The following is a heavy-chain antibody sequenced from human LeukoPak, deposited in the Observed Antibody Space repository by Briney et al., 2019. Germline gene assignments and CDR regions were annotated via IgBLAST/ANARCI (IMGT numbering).Heavy chain of an antibody. Sequence: GASVKVSCKASGYTFTSYGISRVRQAPGQGLEWMGWISAYNGNTNYAQKLQGRVTMTTDTSTSTAYMELRSLRSDDTAVYYCARFIIAAAGIYYYGMDVWGQGTTVTVSS. CDR1: GYTFTSYG. V-gene: IGHV1-18*01. CDR2: ISAYNGNT. D-gene: IGHD6-13*01. CDR3: ARFIIAAAGIYYYGMDV. J-gene: IGHJ6*02.